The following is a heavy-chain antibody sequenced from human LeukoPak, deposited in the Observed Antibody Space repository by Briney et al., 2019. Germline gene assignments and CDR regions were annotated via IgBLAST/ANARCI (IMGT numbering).Heavy chain of an antibody. CDR1: GFTFSSYA. Sequence: GGSLRLSCAASGFTFSSYAMSWVRQAPGKGLEWVSAISGSGGSTYYADSVKGRFTIPRGNSKNTLYLQMNSLRAEDTAVYYCAKDFYTTRGYLDYWGQGTLVTVSS. CDR2: ISGSGGST. V-gene: IGHV3-23*01. J-gene: IGHJ4*02. CDR3: AKDFYTTRGYLDY. D-gene: IGHD1-26*01.